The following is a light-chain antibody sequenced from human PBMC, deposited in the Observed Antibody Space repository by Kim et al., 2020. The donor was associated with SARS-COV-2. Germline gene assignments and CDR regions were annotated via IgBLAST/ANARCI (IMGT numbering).Light chain of an antibody. CDR1: SSDVGSYNR. CDR3: SSYTSSSTVV. V-gene: IGLV2-18*02. Sequence: GQSVTISCTGTSSDVGSYNRVSWYQQPPGTAPKLMIYEVSNRPSGVPDRFSGSKSGNTAYLTISGLQAEDEAHYYCSSYTSSSTVVFGGGTQLTVL. J-gene: IGLJ2*01. CDR2: EVS.